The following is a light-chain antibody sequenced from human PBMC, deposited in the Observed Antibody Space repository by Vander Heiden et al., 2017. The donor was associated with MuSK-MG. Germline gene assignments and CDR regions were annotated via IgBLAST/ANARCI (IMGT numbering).Light chain of an antibody. V-gene: IGKV1-39*01. CDR2: GAS. CDR1: QSISTY. CDR3: QQCFSTLFT. Sequence: DIQMTQSPSSLSASIGDRVTITCRASQSISTYLNWYQQKAGKAPKLLIFGASNLQSGVPSRFSGSGSGTQFTLTISSLRPEDFATYYCQQCFSTLFTFGHGTKVEIK. J-gene: IGKJ3*01.